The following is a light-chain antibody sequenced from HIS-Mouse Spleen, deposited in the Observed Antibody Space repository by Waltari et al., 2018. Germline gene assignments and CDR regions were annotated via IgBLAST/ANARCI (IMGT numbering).Light chain of an antibody. CDR3: CSYAGSYTGV. J-gene: IGLJ1*01. CDR1: SSDVGGYNY. CDR2: DVS. Sequence: QSALTQPRSVSGSPGQSVTISCTGTSSDVGGYNYVSWYQQHPGKAPKPMMYDVSKRPAGVPDRFAGSKSGNTASLTISGLQAEDEADYYCCSYAGSYTGVFGTGTKVTVL. V-gene: IGLV2-11*01.